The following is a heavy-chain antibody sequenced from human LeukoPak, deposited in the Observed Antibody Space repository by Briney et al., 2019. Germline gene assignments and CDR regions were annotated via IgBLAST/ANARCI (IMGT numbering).Heavy chain of an antibody. CDR1: GFTFDDYA. CDR2: ISWNSGSI. Sequence: GRSLRLSCAAFGFTFDDYAMHWVRQAPGKGLEWVSGISWNSGSIGYADSVKGRFTISRDNAKNSLYLQMNSLRAEDTALYYCATSQGVTTDFDYWGQGTLVTVSS. D-gene: IGHD4-17*01. V-gene: IGHV3-9*01. J-gene: IGHJ4*02. CDR3: ATSQGVTTDFDY.